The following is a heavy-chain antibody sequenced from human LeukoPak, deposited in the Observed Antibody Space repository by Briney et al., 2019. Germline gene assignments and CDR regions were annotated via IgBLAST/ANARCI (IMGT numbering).Heavy chain of an antibody. CDR2: FDYNGRT. J-gene: IGHJ4*02. V-gene: IGHV4-39*07. CDR1: GGSISSGTHY. D-gene: IGHD6-19*01. Sequence: SETLSLTCSVSGGSISSGTHYWGWIRQPPGKGLEWIGSFDYNGRTDYNPSLKSRVTISEDTSKNQFSLKLTSVTAADTAVYYCARDRTGWYYWGQGTLVTVSS. CDR3: ARDRTGWYY.